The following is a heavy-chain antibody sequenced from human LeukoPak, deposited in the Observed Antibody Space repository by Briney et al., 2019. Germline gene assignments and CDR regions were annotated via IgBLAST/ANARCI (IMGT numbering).Heavy chain of an antibody. CDR2: IWYDGSSK. J-gene: IGHJ4*02. D-gene: IGHD3-9*01. CDR3: ARDAGYDILSGYFDY. CDR1: GFTLTSYA. V-gene: IGHV3-33*01. Sequence: GGSLRLSCATSGFTLTSYAVHWVRQAPGKGLEWVGLIWYDGSSKYYADSVKGRFTISRDNSKNTLCLQMNSLRAEDTAVYYCARDAGYDILSGYFDYWGQGTLVTVSS.